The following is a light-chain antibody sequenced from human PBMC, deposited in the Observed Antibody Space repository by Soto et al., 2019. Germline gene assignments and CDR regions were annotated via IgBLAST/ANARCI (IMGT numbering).Light chain of an antibody. Sequence: DIQLTQSPSFLSASVGDRVTITCRASQGISSYLAWYQQKPGKAPKLLIYAASTWPSGVPSRFSGSGSGTEFTLTISSLQPEDFATYYCQQLNSYPFTFGGGTKVEIK. J-gene: IGKJ4*01. CDR2: AAS. CDR3: QQLNSYPFT. V-gene: IGKV1-9*01. CDR1: QGISSY.